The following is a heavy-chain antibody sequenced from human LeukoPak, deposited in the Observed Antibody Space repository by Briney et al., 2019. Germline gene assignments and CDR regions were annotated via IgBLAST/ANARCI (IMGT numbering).Heavy chain of an antibody. J-gene: IGHJ4*02. CDR2: MSPNSGDT. D-gene: IGHD7-27*01. V-gene: IGHV1-8*01. CDR3: VRTPPNWGFDY. CDR1: GYTFTTHG. Sequence: ASVKVSCKASGYTFTTHGINWVRQATGQGLEWLGWMSPNSGDTGYAQKFQGRVTMTSDSSISTAYMELSSLRSEDTAIYYCVRTPPNWGFDYWGQGTLVTVSS.